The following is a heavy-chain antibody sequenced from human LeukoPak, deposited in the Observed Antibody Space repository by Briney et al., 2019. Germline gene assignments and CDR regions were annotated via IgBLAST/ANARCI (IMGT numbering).Heavy chain of an antibody. J-gene: IGHJ4*02. CDR2: IYPGDSDT. V-gene: IGHV5-51*01. D-gene: IGHD3-22*01. CDR3: ARRQYYYDSSGYYYFDY. CDR1: GYTFTSYW. Sequence: ASVKVSCKASGYTFTSYWIGWVRQMPGKGLEWMGIIYPGDSDTRYSPSFQGQVTISADKSISTAYLQWSSLKASDTAMYYCARRQYYYDSSGYYYFDYWGQGTLVTVSS.